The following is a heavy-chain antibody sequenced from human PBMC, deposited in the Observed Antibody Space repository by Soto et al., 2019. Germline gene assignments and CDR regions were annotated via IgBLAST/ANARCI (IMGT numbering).Heavy chain of an antibody. CDR3: ARGAYSGYDYYYYYMDV. D-gene: IGHD5-12*01. J-gene: IGHJ6*03. V-gene: IGHV3-53*04. CDR1: GFTVSSNY. CDR2: IYSGGST. Sequence: EVQLVESGGGLVQPGGSLRLSCAASGFTVSSNYMSWVRQAPGKGLEWVSVIYSGGSTYYAYSVKGRFTISRHNSKNTLYLQMNSLRAEDTAVYYCARGAYSGYDYYYYYMDVWGKGTTVTVSS.